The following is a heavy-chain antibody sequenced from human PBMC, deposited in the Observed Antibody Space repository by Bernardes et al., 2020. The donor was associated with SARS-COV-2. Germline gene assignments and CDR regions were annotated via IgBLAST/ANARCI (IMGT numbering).Heavy chain of an antibody. CDR2: IDWDDEK. J-gene: IGHJ6*02. Sequence: SGPTLVKPTQTLTLTCTFSGFSLTTTGVCVSWIRQPPGKALEWLARIDWDDEKYYTTSLKTRLSISKDTSKNQVVLTMTNMDPVDTATYYCARVQSTSGYYGSYHYYCMDFWCPWTTVTVS. V-gene: IGHV2-70*11. D-gene: IGHD3-22*01. CDR1: GFSLTTTGVC. CDR3: ARVQSTSGYYGSYHYYCMDF.